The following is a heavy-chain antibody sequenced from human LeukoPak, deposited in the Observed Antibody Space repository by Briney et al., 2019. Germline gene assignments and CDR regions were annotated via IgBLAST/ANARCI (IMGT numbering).Heavy chain of an antibody. D-gene: IGHD3-10*01. CDR3: ARADTDGGYYYYYGMDV. J-gene: IGHJ6*02. V-gene: IGHV3-30-3*01. CDR2: ISYDGSNK. CDR1: GFTFSSYA. Sequence: GGSLRPSCAASGFTFSSYAMHWVRQAPGKGLEWVAVISYDGSNKYYADSVKGRFTISRDNSKNTLYLQMNSLRAEDTAVYYCARADTDGGYYYYYGMDVWGQGTTVTVSS.